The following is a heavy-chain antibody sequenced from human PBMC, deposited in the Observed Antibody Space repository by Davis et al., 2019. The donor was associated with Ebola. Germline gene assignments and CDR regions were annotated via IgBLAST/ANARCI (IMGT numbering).Heavy chain of an antibody. D-gene: IGHD5-12*01. CDR3: AREGGGVATITDYYYYGMDV. J-gene: IGHJ6*02. Sequence: AASVKVSCKASGYTFTSYDINWVRQATGQGLEWMGWINPNSGGTNYAQKFQGWVTMTRDTSISTAYMELSRLRSDDTAVYYCAREGGGVATITDYYYYGMDVWGQGTTVTVSS. V-gene: IGHV1-2*04. CDR2: INPNSGGT. CDR1: GYTFTSYD.